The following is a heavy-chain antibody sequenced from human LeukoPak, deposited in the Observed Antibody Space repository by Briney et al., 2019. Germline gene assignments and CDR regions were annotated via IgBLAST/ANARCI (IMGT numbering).Heavy chain of an antibody. CDR3: ARSYSSGPQSP. CDR2: ISSSSSYI. CDR1: GFTFSSYS. D-gene: IGHD6-19*01. Sequence: GGSLRLSCAASGFTFSSYSMNWVRQAPGKGLECVSSISSSSSYIYYADSVKGRFTISRDNAKNSLYLQMNSLRAEDTAVYYCARSYSSGPQSPWGQGTLVTVSS. J-gene: IGHJ5*02. V-gene: IGHV3-21*01.